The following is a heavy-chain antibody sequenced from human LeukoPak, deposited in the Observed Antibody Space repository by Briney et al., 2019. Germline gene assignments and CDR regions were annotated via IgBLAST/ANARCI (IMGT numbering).Heavy chain of an antibody. CDR1: GYSFTSYW. V-gene: IGHV5-51*01. CDR2: IDPGDSDT. J-gene: IGHJ3*02. CDR3: ARLNDGFDI. Sequence: GESLKISCKGSGYSFTSYWIGWVRQMPGKGLEWMGIIDPGDSDTKSSQPFQGQVTFSADRSISTAYLQWSSLRASDTAMYYCARLNDGFDIWGQGTMVTVSS.